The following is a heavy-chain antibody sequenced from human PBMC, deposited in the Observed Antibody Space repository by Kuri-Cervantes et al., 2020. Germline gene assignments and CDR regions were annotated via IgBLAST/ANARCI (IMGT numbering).Heavy chain of an antibody. CDR2: ISAFNGYT. D-gene: IGHD3-16*01. CDR1: GYTFTRYG. V-gene: IGHV1-18*01. CDR3: ARDGLYHYDY. J-gene: IGHJ4*02. Sequence: ASVKVSCKASGYTFTRYGINWMRQAPGQGLEWVGRISAFNGYTKYAQKLQGRVTMTKVTSTSTAYMEVRSLRSDDTAVYYCARDGLYHYDYWGQGTLVTVSS.